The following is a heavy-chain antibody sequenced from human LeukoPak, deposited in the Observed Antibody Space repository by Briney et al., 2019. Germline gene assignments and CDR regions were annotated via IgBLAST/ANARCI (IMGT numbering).Heavy chain of an antibody. CDR1: GFTFSSYW. D-gene: IGHD3-3*01. Sequence: PGGSLRLSCAASGFTFSSYWMSWVRQAPGKGLEWVANIKQDGSEKYYVDSVKGRFTISRDNAKNSLYLQMNSLRAEDTAVYYCATVYDFWSGPGFDYWGQGTLVTVSS. CDR2: IKQDGSEK. V-gene: IGHV3-7*03. CDR3: ATVYDFWSGPGFDY. J-gene: IGHJ4*02.